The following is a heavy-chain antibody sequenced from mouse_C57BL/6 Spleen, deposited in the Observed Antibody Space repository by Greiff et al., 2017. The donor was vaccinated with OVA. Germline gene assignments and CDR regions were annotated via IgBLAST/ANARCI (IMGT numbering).Heavy chain of an antibody. CDR3: AREIYDGYYVGAMDY. D-gene: IGHD2-3*01. CDR2: IDPAAGET. CDR1: GFNIKDYY. V-gene: IGHV14-2*01. J-gene: IGHJ4*01. Sequence: EVKLQESGAELVKPGASVKLSCTASGFNIKDYYMHWVKQRTEQGLEWIGRIDPAAGETKYAPKFQGKATITADTSSNTAYLQLSSLTSEDTAVYYCAREIYDGYYVGAMDYWGQGTSVTVSS.